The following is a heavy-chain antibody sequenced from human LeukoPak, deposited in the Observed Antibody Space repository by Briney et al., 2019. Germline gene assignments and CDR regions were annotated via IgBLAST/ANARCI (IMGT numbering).Heavy chain of an antibody. V-gene: IGHV1-18*01. CDR2: ISAYNGNT. CDR1: GYTFTSYG. CDR3: ARGGDYYDSSGYYYFDY. D-gene: IGHD3-22*01. Sequence: GAPVKVSCKASGYTFTSYGISWVRQAPGQGLEWMGWISAYNGNTNYAQKLQGRVTMTTDTSTSTAYMELRSLRSDDTAVYYCARGGDYYDSSGYYYFDYWGQGTLVTVSS. J-gene: IGHJ4*02.